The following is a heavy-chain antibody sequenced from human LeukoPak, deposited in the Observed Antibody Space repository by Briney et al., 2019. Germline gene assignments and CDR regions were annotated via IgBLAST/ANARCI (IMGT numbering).Heavy chain of an antibody. V-gene: IGHV1-69*13. CDR2: IIPIFGTA. D-gene: IGHD6-19*01. CDR3: ARERSSGWSPFDD. J-gene: IGHJ4*02. Sequence: GASVKVSCKASGGTFSSYAISWVRQAPGQGLEWMGGIIPIFGTANYAQKFQGIVTITADESTSTAYMELSSVRSEDTAVHNCARERSSGWSPFDDWGQGTLVTVSS. CDR1: GGTFSSYA.